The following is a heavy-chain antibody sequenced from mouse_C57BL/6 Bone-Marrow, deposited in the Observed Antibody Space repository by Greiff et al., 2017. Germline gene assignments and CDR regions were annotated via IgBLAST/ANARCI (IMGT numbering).Heavy chain of an antibody. V-gene: IGHV1-55*01. CDR3: AGPYYSNYWYFDV. CDR2: IYPGSGST. Sequence: VQLQQPGAELVKPGASVKMSCKASGYTFTSYWITWVKQRPGQGLEWIGDIYPGSGSTNYNDKFKSKATLTVDTSSSTAYMQLSSLTSEDSAVYYCAGPYYSNYWYFDVWGTGTTVTVSS. D-gene: IGHD2-5*01. J-gene: IGHJ1*03. CDR1: GYTFTSYW.